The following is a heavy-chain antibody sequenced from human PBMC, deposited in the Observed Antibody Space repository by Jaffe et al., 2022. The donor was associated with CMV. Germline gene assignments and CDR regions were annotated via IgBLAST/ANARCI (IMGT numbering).Heavy chain of an antibody. V-gene: IGHV3-23*04. J-gene: IGHJ3*02. CDR3: AKAYYYDSSRACAFDI. CDR1: GFTFSSYA. D-gene: IGHD3-22*01. CDR2: ISGSGGST. Sequence: EVQLVESGGGLVQPGGSLRLSCAASGFTFSSYAMSWVRQAPGKGLEWVSAISGSGGSTYYADSVKGRFTISRDNSKNTLYLQMNSLRAEDTAVYYCAKAYYYDSSRACAFDIWGQGTMVTVSS.